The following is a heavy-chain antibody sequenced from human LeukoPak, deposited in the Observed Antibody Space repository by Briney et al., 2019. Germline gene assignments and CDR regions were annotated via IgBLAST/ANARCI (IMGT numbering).Heavy chain of an antibody. D-gene: IGHD4-17*01. J-gene: IGHJ4*02. CDR3: ARGHYGDYRFDY. V-gene: IGHV4-34*01. CDR1: GGSFSGYY. Sequence: PSETLSLTCAVYGGSFSGYYWSWIRQPPGKGREWIGEINHSGSTNYNPSLKSRVTISVATSKNQFSLKLSSVTAADTAVYYCARGHYGDYRFDYWGQGTLVTVSS. CDR2: INHSGST.